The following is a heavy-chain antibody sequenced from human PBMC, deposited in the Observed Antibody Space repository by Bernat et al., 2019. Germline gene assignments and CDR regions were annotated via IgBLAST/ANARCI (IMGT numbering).Heavy chain of an antibody. J-gene: IGHJ5*02. CDR3: ARGPTFLAMVRGAQTRGWFDP. V-gene: IGHV1-18*01. CDR1: GYTFTSYG. CDR2: ISAYNGNT. D-gene: IGHD3-10*01. Sequence: QVQLVQSGAEVKKPGASVKVSCKASGYTFTSYGISWVRQAPGQGLEWMGWISAYNGNTNYAQKLQGRVTMTTDTSTSTAYMELRSLRSDDTAVYYCARGPTFLAMVRGAQTRGWFDPWGQGTLVTVSS.